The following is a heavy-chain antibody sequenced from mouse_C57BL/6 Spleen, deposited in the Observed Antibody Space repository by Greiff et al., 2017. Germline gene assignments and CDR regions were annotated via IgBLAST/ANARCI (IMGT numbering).Heavy chain of an antibody. J-gene: IGHJ3*01. CDR3: ASYYSNFGGFAY. CDR2: IHPNSGST. CDR1: AYTFTSYW. Sequence: QVQLQQPGAELVNPGASVKLSSKASAYTFTSYWMHWVKQRPGQGLEWIGMIHPNSGSTNYNEKFKSKATLTVDKSSSTAYMQLSSLTSEDSAVYYCASYYSNFGGFAYWGQGTLVTVSA. V-gene: IGHV1-64*01. D-gene: IGHD2-5*01.